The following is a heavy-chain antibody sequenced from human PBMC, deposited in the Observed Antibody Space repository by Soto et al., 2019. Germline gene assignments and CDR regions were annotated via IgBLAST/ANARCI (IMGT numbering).Heavy chain of an antibody. J-gene: IGHJ4*02. Sequence: PGGSLRLSCAASGFTFSSYAMSWVRQAPGKGLEWVSAISGSGGSTYYADSVKGRFTISRDNSKNTLYLQMNSLRAEDTAVYYCAKDLEYSSCWYLLDWGQGTLVTVSS. CDR2: ISGSGGST. CDR3: AKDLEYSSCWYLLD. V-gene: IGHV3-23*01. D-gene: IGHD6-19*01. CDR1: GFTFSSYA.